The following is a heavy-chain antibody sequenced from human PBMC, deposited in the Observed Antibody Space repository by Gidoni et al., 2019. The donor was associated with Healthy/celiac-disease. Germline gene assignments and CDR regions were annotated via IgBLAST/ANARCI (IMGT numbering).Heavy chain of an antibody. Sequence: EVQLLESGGGLVQPGGSLRLSCAASGFTFSSYAMSWVRQAPGKGLEWVSAISGSGGSTYYADSVKGRFTISRDNSKNTLYLQMNSLRAEDTAVYYCAKDPRWFGELLYYFDYWGQGTLVTVSS. CDR1: GFTFSSYA. V-gene: IGHV3-23*01. CDR2: ISGSGGST. J-gene: IGHJ4*02. D-gene: IGHD3-10*01. CDR3: AKDPRWFGELLYYFDY.